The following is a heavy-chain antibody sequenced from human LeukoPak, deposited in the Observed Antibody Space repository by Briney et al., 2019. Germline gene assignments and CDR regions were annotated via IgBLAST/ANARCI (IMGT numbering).Heavy chain of an antibody. CDR2: IYYSGST. J-gene: IGHJ4*02. D-gene: IGHD6-13*01. Sequence: SETLSLTCTVSGGSISSYYWSWIRQPPGTGLERIGYIYYSGSTNYNPSLKSRVTISVDTSKNQFSLKLSSVTAADTAVYYCARGVTIAAAVEFDYWGQGTLVTVSS. CDR1: GGSISSYY. CDR3: ARGVTIAAAVEFDY. V-gene: IGHV4-59*01.